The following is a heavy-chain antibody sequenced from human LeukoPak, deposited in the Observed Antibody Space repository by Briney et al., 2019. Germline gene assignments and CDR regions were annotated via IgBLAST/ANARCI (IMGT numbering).Heavy chain of an antibody. D-gene: IGHD2-2*02. CDR2: ISYDGSNK. CDR1: GFTFSSYG. Sequence: GGSLRLSCAASGFTFSSYGMHWVRQAPGKGLEWVAVISYDGSNKYYADSVKGRFTISRDNSKNTLYLQMNSLRVEDTAVYHCATDIVVVPGAIGFDYWGQGILVTVSS. CDR3: ATDIVVVPGAIGFDY. J-gene: IGHJ4*02. V-gene: IGHV3-30*03.